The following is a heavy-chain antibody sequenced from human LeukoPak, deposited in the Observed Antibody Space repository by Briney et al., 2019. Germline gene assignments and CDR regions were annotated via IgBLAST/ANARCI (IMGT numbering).Heavy chain of an antibody. D-gene: IGHD4-17*01. CDR2: ISSSSSTI. CDR3: ASTVPLDAFDI. CDR1: GFTFSSYS. V-gene: IGHV3-48*01. Sequence: GGSLRLSCAASGFTFSSYSMNWVRQAPGKGLEWVSYISSSSSTIYYADSVKGRCTISRDNAKNSLYLQMNSLRAEDTAVYYCASTVPLDAFDIWGQGTMVTASS. J-gene: IGHJ3*02.